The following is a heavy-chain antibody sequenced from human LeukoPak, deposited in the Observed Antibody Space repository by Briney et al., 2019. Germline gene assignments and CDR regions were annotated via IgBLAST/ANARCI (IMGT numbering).Heavy chain of an antibody. CDR2: INQDGGEI. Sequence: GGSLRLSCAASGFTFGSSWMTWVRQAPGKGLEWVASINQDGGEIHYVDSVKGRFTISKDNAKNSLYLQMNSLRAEDTAVYYCAELGITMIGGVWGKGATVTVSS. CDR3: AELGITMIGGV. D-gene: IGHD3-10*02. V-gene: IGHV3-7*01. CDR1: GFTFGSSW. J-gene: IGHJ6*04.